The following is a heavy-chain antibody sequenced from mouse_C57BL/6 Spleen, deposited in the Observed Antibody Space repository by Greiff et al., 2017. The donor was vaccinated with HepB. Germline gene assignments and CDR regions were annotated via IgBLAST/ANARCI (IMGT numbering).Heavy chain of an antibody. CDR1: GYTFTSYW. Sequence: QVHVKQPGAELVRPGSSVKLSCKASGYTFTSYWMDWVKQRPGQGLEWIGNIYPSDSETHYNQKFKDKATLTVDKSSSTAYMQLSSLTSEDSAVYYCARGGGSSFDYWGQGTTLTVSS. V-gene: IGHV1-61*01. J-gene: IGHJ2*01. CDR2: IYPSDSET. CDR3: ARGGGSSFDY. D-gene: IGHD1-1*01.